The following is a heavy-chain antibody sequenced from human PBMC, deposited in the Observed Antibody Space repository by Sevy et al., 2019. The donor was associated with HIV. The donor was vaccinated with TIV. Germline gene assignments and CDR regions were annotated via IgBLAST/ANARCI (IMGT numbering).Heavy chain of an antibody. CDR2: ISSSGSTI. CDR3: ARARYYYDSSGYYYGYFNYYYGMDV. V-gene: IGHV3-11*01. Sequence: GGSLRLSCAASGFTFSDYYMSWIRQAPGKGLEWVSYISSSGSTIYYADSVKGRFVISRDNAKNSLYRQMNSLRAEDTVVYYCARARYYYDSSGYYYGYFNYYYGMDVWGQGTTVTVSS. CDR1: GFTFSDYY. D-gene: IGHD3-22*01. J-gene: IGHJ6*02.